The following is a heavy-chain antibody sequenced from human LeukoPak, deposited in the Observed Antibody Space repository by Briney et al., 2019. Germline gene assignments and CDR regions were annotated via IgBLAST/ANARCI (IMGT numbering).Heavy chain of an antibody. D-gene: IGHD3-22*01. Sequence: PGGSLRLSCAASGFTFSSFAIHWVRQAPGKGLKWVAVISYDGSNKYYADSVKGRFTISRDNSKNTLYLQMNSLRAEDTAVYYCARDVYYCSSGDCHPYDYYYGMDVWGQGTTVTVSS. V-gene: IGHV3-30-3*01. CDR3: ARDVYYCSSGDCHPYDYYYGMDV. CDR1: GFTFSSFA. CDR2: ISYDGSNK. J-gene: IGHJ6*02.